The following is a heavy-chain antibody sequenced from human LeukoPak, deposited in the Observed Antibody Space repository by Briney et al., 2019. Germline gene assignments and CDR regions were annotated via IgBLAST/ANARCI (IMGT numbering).Heavy chain of an antibody. CDR3: ARSYGWFDP. CDR1: GGSINSGNYY. CDR2: IYTSGST. J-gene: IGHJ5*02. Sequence: SETLSLTCTVSGGSINSGNYYWSWIRQPAGKGLEWIGRIYTSGSTNYSPSLKSRVTISVDTSKNQFSLKLSSVTAADTAVYYCARSYGWFDPWGQGTLVTVSS. D-gene: IGHD3-10*01. V-gene: IGHV4-61*02.